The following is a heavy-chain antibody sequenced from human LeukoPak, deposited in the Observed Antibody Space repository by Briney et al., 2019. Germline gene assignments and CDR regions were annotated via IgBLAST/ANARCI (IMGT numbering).Heavy chain of an antibody. CDR3: ARVSQWSGFDY. CDR2: IGSNGNAI. D-gene: IGHD2-15*01. Sequence: GGSLRLSCAASGFTFSNYEMNWVRQAPGKGLEWVSYIGSNGNAIYYADSVRGRFTISRDNARNSLYLQMNSLRAEDTAVYYCARVSQWSGFDYWGQGTLVTVSS. J-gene: IGHJ4*02. V-gene: IGHV3-48*03. CDR1: GFTFSNYE.